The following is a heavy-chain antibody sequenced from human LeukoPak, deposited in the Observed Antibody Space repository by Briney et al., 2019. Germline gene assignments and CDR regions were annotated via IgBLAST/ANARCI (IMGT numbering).Heavy chain of an antibody. CDR3: VKSGGYGLIDY. V-gene: IGHV4-34*01. J-gene: IGHJ4*02. CDR1: GGSFSGYY. CDR2: INHSGST. D-gene: IGHD6-19*01. Sequence: SETLSLTCAVYGGSFSGYYWSWIRQPPGKGLEWIGEINHSGSTNYNPSLKSRVTISVDTSKNQFSLRLSSVTAADTAMYYCVKSGGYGLIDYWGQGTLVTVSS.